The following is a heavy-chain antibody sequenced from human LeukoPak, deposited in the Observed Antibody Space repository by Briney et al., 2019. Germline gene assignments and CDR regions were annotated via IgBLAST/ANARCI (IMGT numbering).Heavy chain of an antibody. CDR2: IYYSGST. J-gene: IGHJ4*02. V-gene: IGHV4-59*08. CDR1: GGSISSYY. D-gene: IGHD3/OR15-3a*01. CDR3: ARHSYTYDLG. Sequence: SETLSLTCTVSGGSISSYYWSWLRQPPGKGLDWIGYIYYSGSTSYNPSLKSRVTISIDTSKNQFSLKLSSVTAADTAVYYCARHSYTYDLGWGQGTLVTVSS.